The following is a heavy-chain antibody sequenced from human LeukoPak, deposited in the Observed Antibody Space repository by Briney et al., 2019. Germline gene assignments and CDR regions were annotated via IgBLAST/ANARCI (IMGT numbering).Heavy chain of an antibody. V-gene: IGHV4-59*01. J-gene: IGHJ4*02. CDR1: GGSISSYY. Sequence: SETLSLTCTVSGGSISSYYWSWIRQPPGKGLEWIGYIFYSGGTNYNPSLKSRVTMSVDTSKTQFSLKLSSVTAADTAVYYCARGVGLHVYYFDYWGQGTLVTVSS. D-gene: IGHD3-16*01. CDR3: ARGVGLHVYYFDY. CDR2: IFYSGGT.